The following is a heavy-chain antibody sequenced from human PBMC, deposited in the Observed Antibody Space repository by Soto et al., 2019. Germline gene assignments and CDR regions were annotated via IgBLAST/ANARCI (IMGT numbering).Heavy chain of an antibody. Sequence: QVQLVQSGDEVKKPGASVKVSCKASGYIFVNYGIAWVRQAPGQGLEWMGWISPYTGNTHSATKIQGRLTMTTDTSPIPAYMDLGSLTSDDTAVYYCVMVDNYVTPTPQDVWGQGTTVTVSS. V-gene: IGHV1-18*01. CDR3: VMVDNYVTPTPQDV. D-gene: IGHD3-16*01. J-gene: IGHJ6*02. CDR2: ISPYTGNT. CDR1: GYIFVNYG.